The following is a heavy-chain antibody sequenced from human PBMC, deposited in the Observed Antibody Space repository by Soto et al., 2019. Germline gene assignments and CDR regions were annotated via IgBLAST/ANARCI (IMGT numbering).Heavy chain of an antibody. Sequence: GGSLRLSCAASGFDFTTTWMNWVRLAPGKGLEWVARIKSENDGGTLDYASPVKGRFTISRDDSKKTSYLQMNSLKTEDTAIYYCSTSGYGGFDYWGQGVLVTVSS. CDR3: STSGYGGFDY. J-gene: IGHJ4*02. CDR1: GFDFTTTW. CDR2: IKSENDGGTL. V-gene: IGHV3-15*07. D-gene: IGHD5-12*01.